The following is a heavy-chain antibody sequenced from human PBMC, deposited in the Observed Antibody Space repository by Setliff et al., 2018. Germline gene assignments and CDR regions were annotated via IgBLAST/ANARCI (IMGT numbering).Heavy chain of an antibody. V-gene: IGHV4-38-2*01. CDR2: IYHSGST. J-gene: IGHJ5*02. D-gene: IGHD3-10*01. CDR1: GYSISSGYY. CDR3: ARTSGSWSSLLPNFSDP. Sequence: SETLSLTCAVSGYSISSGYYGGWIRQPPGKGLKWIGIIYHSGSTYYNPSLKSRVTISVDTSKNQFSLKLSSVTAADTAVYYCARTSGSWSSLLPNFSDPWGQGTLVTVSS.